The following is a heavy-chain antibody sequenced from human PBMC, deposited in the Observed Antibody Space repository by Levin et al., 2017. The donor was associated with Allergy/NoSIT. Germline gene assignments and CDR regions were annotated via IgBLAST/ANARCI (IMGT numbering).Heavy chain of an antibody. CDR1: GFTFSSYA. V-gene: IGHV3-30-3*01. Sequence: GESLKISCAASGFTFSSYAMHWVRQAPGKGLEWVAVISYDGSNKYYADSVKGRFTISRDNSKNTLYLQMNSLRAEDTAVYYCARDRGGYCSGGSCYYDAFDIWGQGTMVTVSS. J-gene: IGHJ3*02. D-gene: IGHD2-15*01. CDR3: ARDRGGYCSGGSCYYDAFDI. CDR2: ISYDGSNK.